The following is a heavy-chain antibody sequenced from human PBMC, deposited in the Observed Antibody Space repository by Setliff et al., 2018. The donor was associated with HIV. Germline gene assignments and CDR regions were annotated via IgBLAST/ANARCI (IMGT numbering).Heavy chain of an antibody. V-gene: IGHV4-39*01. CDR2: IYYSGST. CDR1: GGSISSSSYY. D-gene: IGHD3-22*01. Sequence: SETLSLTCTVSGGSISSSSYYWGWIRQPPGKGLEWIGSIYYSGSTYYNPSLKSRVTTSVDTSKNQFSLKLSSVTAADTAVYYCARHAYYYDSSGEFDYWGQGTLVTVSS. J-gene: IGHJ4*02. CDR3: ARHAYYYDSSGEFDY.